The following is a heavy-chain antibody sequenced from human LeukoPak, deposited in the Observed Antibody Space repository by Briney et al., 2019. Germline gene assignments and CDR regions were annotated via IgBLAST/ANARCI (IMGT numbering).Heavy chain of an antibody. D-gene: IGHD3-3*01. CDR1: GFTSSSYA. CDR2: ISGSGGST. Sequence: GASLRLSCAASGFTSSSYAMSWVRQAPGKGLEWVSAISGSGGSTYYADSVKGRFTISRDNSKNTLDLQMNSLRAEDTAVYYCAKDTDFWYFDYWGQGTLVTVSS. J-gene: IGHJ4*02. V-gene: IGHV3-23*01. CDR3: AKDTDFWYFDY.